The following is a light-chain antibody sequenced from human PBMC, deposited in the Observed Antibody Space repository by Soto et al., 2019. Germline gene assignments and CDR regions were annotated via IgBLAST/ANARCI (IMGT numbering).Light chain of an antibody. J-gene: IGKJ4*01. CDR1: QNVYNK. Sequence: EIVMTQSPATLSVSPGERVTFSCRASQNVYNKLAWYQHKPGQAPRLLISGASTGATGVPTRFSGSGSGTDFTLTVNSLQSEDIAVYYCQQYHNWPVTFGGGTKVEIK. CDR2: GAS. V-gene: IGKV3-15*01. CDR3: QQYHNWPVT.